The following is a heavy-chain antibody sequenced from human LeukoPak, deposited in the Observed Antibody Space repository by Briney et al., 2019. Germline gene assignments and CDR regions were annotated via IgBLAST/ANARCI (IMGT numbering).Heavy chain of an antibody. CDR2: IYYSGST. CDR1: GGSISSSSYY. J-gene: IGHJ5*02. CDR3: ARIVGAPNWFDP. V-gene: IGHV4-39*07. Sequence: SETLSLTCTVSGGSISSSSYYWGWIRQPPGKGLEWIGRIYYSGSTYYNPSLKSRVTISVDTSKNQFSLKLSSVTAADTAVYYCARIVGAPNWFDPWGQGTLVSVSS. D-gene: IGHD1-26*01.